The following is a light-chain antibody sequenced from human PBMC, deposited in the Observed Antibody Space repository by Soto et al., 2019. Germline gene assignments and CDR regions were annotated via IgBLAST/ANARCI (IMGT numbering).Light chain of an antibody. V-gene: IGLV1-40*01. CDR3: QSSDSSLSGPRV. Sequence: QSVLTQPPSVSGAPGQRVTISCTGSSSNIGAGFDVHWYQQLPGTAPKLLINGNSNRPSGVPDRFSGSKSGTLASLAITGLQAEDEADYYCQSSDSSLSGPRVFGGGTKVTVL. J-gene: IGLJ2*01. CDR2: GNS. CDR1: SSNIGAGFD.